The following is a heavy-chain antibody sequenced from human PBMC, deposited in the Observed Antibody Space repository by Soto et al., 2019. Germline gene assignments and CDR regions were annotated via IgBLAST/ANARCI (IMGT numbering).Heavy chain of an antibody. V-gene: IGHV3-30*18. CDR3: ENVGDGGYDGLDT. CDR1: GFTFSKYG. D-gene: IGHD5-12*01. J-gene: IGHJ4*01. Sequence: QVQLVESGGGVVQPGRSRRLSCTASGFTFSKYGMHWVRQPPGKGLEWVAVVSHDGSDKYYADSVKGRFTISRDNPKNTLYLHMNSLRVADTATYYGENVGDGGYDGLDTWGQGTLVTVSS. CDR2: VSHDGSDK.